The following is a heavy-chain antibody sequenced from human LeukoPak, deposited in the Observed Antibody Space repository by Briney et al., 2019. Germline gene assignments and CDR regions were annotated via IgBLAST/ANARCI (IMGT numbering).Heavy chain of an antibody. Sequence: GASVKVSCKASGYTFTGYYMHWVRQAPGQGLEWMGGFDPEDGETIYAQKFQGRVTMTEDTSTDTAYMELSSLRSEDTAVYYCATEYAVAGSWYFDLWGRGTLVTVSS. D-gene: IGHD6-19*01. J-gene: IGHJ2*01. V-gene: IGHV1-24*01. CDR3: ATEYAVAGSWYFDL. CDR1: GYTFTGYY. CDR2: FDPEDGET.